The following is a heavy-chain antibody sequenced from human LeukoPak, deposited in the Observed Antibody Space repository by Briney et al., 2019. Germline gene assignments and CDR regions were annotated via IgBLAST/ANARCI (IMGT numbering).Heavy chain of an antibody. V-gene: IGHV4-61*02. D-gene: IGHD6-19*01. CDR2: IYTGGST. J-gene: IGHJ4*02. CDR3: AREPDSSGWGFDY. Sequence: SQTLSLTCTVSGGSISSGSYYWSWIRQPAGKGLEWIGRIYTGGSTNYNPSLKSRVTISVDTSKNQFSLKLSSVTAADTAVYYCAREPDSSGWGFDYWGQGTLVTVSS. CDR1: GGSISSGSYY.